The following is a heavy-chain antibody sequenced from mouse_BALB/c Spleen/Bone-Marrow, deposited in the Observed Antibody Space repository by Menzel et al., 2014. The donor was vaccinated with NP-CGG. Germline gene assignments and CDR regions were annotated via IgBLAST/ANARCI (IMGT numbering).Heavy chain of an antibody. CDR3: TRGTTAGFAY. J-gene: IGHJ3*01. Sequence: VQLQQSGPGLVKPSQSLSLTCTVTGYSITSDYAWNWIRQFPGNKLEWMGYISYSANTNYNPSLKSRISNTRDTSKNQLFLQLNSVTAEDTATYYCTRGTTAGFAYWGLGTLVTVSA. V-gene: IGHV3-2*02. CDR2: ISYSANT. CDR1: GYSITSDYA. D-gene: IGHD1-2*01.